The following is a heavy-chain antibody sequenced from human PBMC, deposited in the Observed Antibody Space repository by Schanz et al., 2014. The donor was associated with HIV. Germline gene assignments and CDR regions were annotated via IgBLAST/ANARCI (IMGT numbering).Heavy chain of an antibody. CDR1: GFTFSNFA. V-gene: IGHV3-23*01. CDR2: ISGRGVST. D-gene: IGHD3-22*01. Sequence: EVQMLESGGGSVQPGGSLRLSCAASGFTFSNFAMSWVRQAPGKGLEWGSRISGRGVSTFYAGSVKGRFAISRDKSKNTLYLQMNSLRVEDTAVYYCAKPEYDSSGNSQSHFDSWGQGTLVTVSS. J-gene: IGHJ4*02. CDR3: AKPEYDSSGNSQSHFDS.